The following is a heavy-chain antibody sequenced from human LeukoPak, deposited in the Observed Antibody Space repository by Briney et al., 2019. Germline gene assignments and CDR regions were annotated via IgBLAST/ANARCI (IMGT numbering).Heavy chain of an antibody. CDR2: INHSGST. CDR3: ARRGYYDSVPEYYFDY. V-gene: IGHV4-34*01. CDR1: GGSFSGYH. D-gene: IGHD3-22*01. J-gene: IGHJ4*02. Sequence: SETLSLTCGVYGGSFSGYHWTWIRLRPGKGLEWIGDINHSGSTHYNPSLKSRVTISVDTSKNQFSLKLSSVTAADTAVYYCARRGYYDSVPEYYFDYWGQGTLVTVSS.